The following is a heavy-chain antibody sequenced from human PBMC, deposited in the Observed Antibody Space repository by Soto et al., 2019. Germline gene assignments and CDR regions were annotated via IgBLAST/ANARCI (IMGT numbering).Heavy chain of an antibody. CDR3: VGTGTTDDF. V-gene: IGHV4-30-4*01. CDR1: GASVNTGDYY. CDR2: IFYSGDT. J-gene: IGHJ1*01. Sequence: VQLQGSGPGPVKPSQTLSLTCTVSGASVNTGDYYWSYIRQPPGKGLEWLGYIFYSGDTYYNPSLKSRATISLNTSRNQFSLTLTSVTDADTAVYYCVGTGTTDDFWGQGTLVTVSS. D-gene: IGHD1-7*01.